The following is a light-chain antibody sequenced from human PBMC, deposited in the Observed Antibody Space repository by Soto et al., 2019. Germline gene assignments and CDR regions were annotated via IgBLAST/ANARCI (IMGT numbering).Light chain of an antibody. CDR1: SSNIGAGYD. CDR2: NNN. CDR3: QSYDSSLSGSV. J-gene: IGLJ3*02. V-gene: IGLV1-40*01. Sequence: QSVLTQPPSVSGAPGQRVTISCTGSSSNIGAGYDVHWYQQLPGTAPKLLIYNNNNRPSGVPERFSGSKSGTSASLAITGLQAEDEADYYCQSYDSSLSGSVFGGGTKLTVL.